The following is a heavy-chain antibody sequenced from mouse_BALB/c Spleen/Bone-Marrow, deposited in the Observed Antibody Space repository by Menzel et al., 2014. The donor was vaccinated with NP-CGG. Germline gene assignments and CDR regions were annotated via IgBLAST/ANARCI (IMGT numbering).Heavy chain of an antibody. J-gene: IGHJ2*01. D-gene: IGHD2-10*02. CDR2: IYPGNVDT. V-gene: IGHV1S56*01. Sequence: VKVVESGPELVKPGTSVRISCKPSGYTFTSYYIHWVKQRPGQGLEWIGWIYPGNVDTKYNEKFKGKATLTADKSSSTAYMQLSSLTSEDSAVYFCARETRYGNYVDHFDYWGQGTTLTVSS. CDR1: GYTFTSYY. CDR3: ARETRYGNYVDHFDY.